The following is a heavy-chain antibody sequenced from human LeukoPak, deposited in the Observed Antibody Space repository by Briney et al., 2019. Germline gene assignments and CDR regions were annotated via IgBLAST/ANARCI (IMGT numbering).Heavy chain of an antibody. CDR1: GYSISSGYY. D-gene: IGHD4/OR15-4a*01. CDR2: IYHSGST. CDR3: ARTMVRVEFDP. V-gene: IGHV4-38-2*02. Sequence: SKTLSLTCTVSGYSISSGYYWGWIRQPPGKGLEWIGRIYHSGSTYYNPSLKSRVTISVDTSKNQFSLKLSSVTAADTAVYYCARTMVRVEFDPWGQGTLVTVSS. J-gene: IGHJ5*02.